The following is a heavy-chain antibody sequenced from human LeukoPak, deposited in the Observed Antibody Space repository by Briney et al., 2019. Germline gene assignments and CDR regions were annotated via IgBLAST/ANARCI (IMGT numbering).Heavy chain of an antibody. CDR1: GYTFTGYY. D-gene: IGHD3-16*01. J-gene: IGHJ4*02. CDR3: ARVGRITFGGVSAGDY. Sequence: ASVNVSCKASGYTFTGYYMHWVRQAPGQGLEWMGWINPNSGGTNYAQKFQGRVTMTRDTSISTAYMELSRLRSDDTAVYYCARVGRITFGGVSAGDYWGQGTLVTVSS. V-gene: IGHV1-2*02. CDR2: INPNSGGT.